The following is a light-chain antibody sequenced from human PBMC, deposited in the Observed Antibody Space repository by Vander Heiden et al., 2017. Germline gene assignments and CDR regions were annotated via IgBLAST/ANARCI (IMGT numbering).Light chain of an antibody. V-gene: IGKV3-20*01. Sequence: EVVLTQSPVTLSLSPGEGVTLPCRASQSVSSNYLLWYQQKPGQAPRLLIYATSSRATGIPDRFSGSGSGTDFTLTISRLEPEDFAVYYCQQNCSSSYTFGQGTKLEIK. CDR3: QQNCSSSYT. CDR2: ATS. J-gene: IGKJ2*01. CDR1: QSVSSNY.